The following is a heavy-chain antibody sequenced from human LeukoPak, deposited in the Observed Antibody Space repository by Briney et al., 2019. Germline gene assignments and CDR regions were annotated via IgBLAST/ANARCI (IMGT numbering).Heavy chain of an antibody. CDR1: GFTFSSYA. V-gene: IGHV3-30-3*01. CDR2: ISYDGSNK. Sequence: PGGSLRLSCAASGFTFSSYAMHWVRQAPGKGLEWVAVISYDGSNKYYADSVKGRFTISRDNSKDTLYLQMNSLRAEDTAVYYCARAPSQYYYDSSGYRAFDIWGQGTMVTVSS. CDR3: ARAPSQYYYDSSGYRAFDI. J-gene: IGHJ3*02. D-gene: IGHD3-22*01.